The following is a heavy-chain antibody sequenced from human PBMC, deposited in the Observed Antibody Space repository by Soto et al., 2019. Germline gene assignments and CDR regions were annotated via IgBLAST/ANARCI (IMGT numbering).Heavy chain of an antibody. J-gene: IGHJ3*02. D-gene: IGHD3-3*02. V-gene: IGHV3-72*01. Sequence: GGSLRLSCEASGFTFSDHYMDWVRQAPGKGLRWVGRTRDKVNSYTTEYAASVKGRFTISRDDSKNSLYLQMNSLRSVDTAVYYCARVSTDWHNAFDIWGRGTMVTVSS. CDR3: ARVSTDWHNAFDI. CDR1: GFTFSDHY. CDR2: TRDKVNSYTT.